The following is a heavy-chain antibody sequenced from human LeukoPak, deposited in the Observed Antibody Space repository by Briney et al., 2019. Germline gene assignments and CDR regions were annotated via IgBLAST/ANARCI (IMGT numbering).Heavy chain of an antibody. V-gene: IGHV3-53*01. Sequence: GGSPRLSCAASGFPFTNNYMSWVRQAPGKGLEWVSVINIGGSVSYADSVKGRFTISRDNSNSTLYLQMNSLRVEDTALYYCARVRRQVGSRWFDSWGQGTLVTVSS. D-gene: IGHD1-26*01. CDR3: ARVRRQVGSRWFDS. CDR1: GFPFTNNY. CDR2: INIGGSV. J-gene: IGHJ5*01.